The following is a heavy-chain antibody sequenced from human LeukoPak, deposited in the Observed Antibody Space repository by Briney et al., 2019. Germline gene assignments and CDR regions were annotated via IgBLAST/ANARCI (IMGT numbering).Heavy chain of an antibody. CDR3: ARDQSKGRRRHGYLA. V-gene: IGHV3-48*03. D-gene: IGHD3-22*01. J-gene: IGHJ5*02. CDR1: GFTFSSYE. Sequence: PGGSLRLSCAASGFTFSSYEMNWVRQAPGKGLEWVSYISSSGSTIYYADSVKGRFTISRDNAKNSLYLQMNSLRAEDTAVYYCARDQSKGRRRHGYLAWGQGTLVTVSS. CDR2: ISSSGSTI.